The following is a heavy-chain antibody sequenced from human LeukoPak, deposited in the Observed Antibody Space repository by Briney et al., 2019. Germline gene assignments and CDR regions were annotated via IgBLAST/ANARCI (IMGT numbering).Heavy chain of an antibody. J-gene: IGHJ4*02. V-gene: IGHV1-18*01. CDR3: ARGVSKGGYPYYFDY. D-gene: IGHD5-12*01. Sequence: ASVKVSCKASGYTFTSYGISWVRQAPGQGLEWMGWISAYNGNTNYAQKLQGRVTMTTDTSTSTAYMELRSLRSDDTAVYYCARGVSKGGYPYYFDYWGQGTLVTVSS. CDR1: GYTFTSYG. CDR2: ISAYNGNT.